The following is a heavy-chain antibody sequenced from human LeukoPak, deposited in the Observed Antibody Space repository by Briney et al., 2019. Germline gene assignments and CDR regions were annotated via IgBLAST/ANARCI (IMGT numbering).Heavy chain of an antibody. CDR1: GYTFTGYY. J-gene: IGHJ4*02. Sequence: GASVKVSCKASGYTFTGYYMHWVRQAPGQGLEWMGWINPNSGGTNYAQKLQGRVTMTTDTSTSTAYMELRSLRSDDTAVYYCARSTYGSGSYYPDFDYWAREPWSPSPQ. D-gene: IGHD3-10*01. V-gene: IGHV1-2*02. CDR3: ARSTYGSGSYYPDFDY. CDR2: INPNSGGT.